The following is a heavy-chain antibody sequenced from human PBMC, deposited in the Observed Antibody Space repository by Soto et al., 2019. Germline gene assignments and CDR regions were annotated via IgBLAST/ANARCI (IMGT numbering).Heavy chain of an antibody. CDR2: ISGSGDCT. J-gene: IGHJ4*02. CDR3: AKDLLPGYYDY. D-gene: IGHD1-26*01. Sequence: PGGSLRLSCAASGFLFRSYAMNWVRQAPGKGLEWVSSISGSGDCTYADSVKGRFTISRDNSKNTLYLQMNSLRAEDTAVYYCAKDLLPGYYDYWGQGTLVTVSS. CDR1: GFLFRSYA. V-gene: IGHV3-23*01.